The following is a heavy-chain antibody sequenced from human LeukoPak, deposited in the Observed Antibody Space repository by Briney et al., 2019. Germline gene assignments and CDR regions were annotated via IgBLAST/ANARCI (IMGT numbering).Heavy chain of an antibody. J-gene: IGHJ4*02. Sequence: GGSLRLSCAASGFIFSSHWMHWVRQVPGKGLVWVSRIKSGGSSTTYADSVKGRFTVSRDNAKNTVYLQMNSLRAEDTAVYYCASASGWYGDWGQGTLVTVSS. CDR3: ASASGWYGD. D-gene: IGHD6-19*01. CDR1: GFIFSSHW. V-gene: IGHV3-74*01. CDR2: IKSGGSST.